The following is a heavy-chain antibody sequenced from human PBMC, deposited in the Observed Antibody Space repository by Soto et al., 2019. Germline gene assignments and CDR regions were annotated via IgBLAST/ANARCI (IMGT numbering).Heavy chain of an antibody. CDR1: GGSISSYY. J-gene: IGHJ5*02. V-gene: IGHV4-59*01. CDR2: IYYSGST. Sequence: LSLTCTVSGGSISSYYWSWIRQPPGKGLEWIGYIYYSGSTNYNPSLKSRVTISVDTSKNQFSLKLSSVTAADTAVYYCARTTNWFDPWGQGTLVTVSS. CDR3: ARTTNWFDP. D-gene: IGHD1-1*01.